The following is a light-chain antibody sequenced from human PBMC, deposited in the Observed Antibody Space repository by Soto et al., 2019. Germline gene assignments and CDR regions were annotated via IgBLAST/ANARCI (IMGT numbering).Light chain of an antibody. CDR3: AAWDDSLNGLV. V-gene: IGLV1-44*01. Sequence: QSVLTQPPSASGTPGQRVTISCSGSSSNIGSNTVNWYQQLPGTAPKLLIYNNNQRPSGVPDRFSGSKSGTSASPAISGLQAEDWADYYCAAWDDSLNGLVFGTGTKLTVL. CDR2: NNN. CDR1: SSNIGSNT. J-gene: IGLJ1*01.